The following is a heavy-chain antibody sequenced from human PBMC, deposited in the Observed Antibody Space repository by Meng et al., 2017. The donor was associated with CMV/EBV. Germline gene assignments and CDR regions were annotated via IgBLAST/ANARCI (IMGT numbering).Heavy chain of an antibody. Sequence: GGSLRLSCAASGFTFSSYGMHWVRQAPGKGLEWVSLISWDGGSTYYADSVKGRFTISRDNSKNTLYLQMNSLRAEDTAVYYCAKDQRLTSDPYGMDVWGQGTTVTVSS. J-gene: IGHJ6*02. CDR2: ISWDGGST. D-gene: IGHD4/OR15-4a*01. V-gene: IGHV3-NL1*01. CDR1: GFTFSSYG. CDR3: AKDQRLTSDPYGMDV.